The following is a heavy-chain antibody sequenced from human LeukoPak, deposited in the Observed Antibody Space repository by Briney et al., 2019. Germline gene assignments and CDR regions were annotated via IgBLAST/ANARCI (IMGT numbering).Heavy chain of an antibody. CDR3: ARESPEGSVDV. J-gene: IGHJ6*04. D-gene: IGHD3-10*01. V-gene: IGHV3-64*01. Sequence: GGSLRLSCAASGFTFSTYAMHWVRQAPGKGLEYVSAISTNGDGTYYANSVKGRFTISRDNSKNTLYLQMGSLRVEDMAVYYCARESPEGSVDVWGTGTTVTVSS. CDR1: GFTFSTYA. CDR2: ISTNGDGT.